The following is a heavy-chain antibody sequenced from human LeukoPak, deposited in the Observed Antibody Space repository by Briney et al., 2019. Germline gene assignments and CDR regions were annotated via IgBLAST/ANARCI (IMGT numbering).Heavy chain of an antibody. CDR2: IYYNGNT. V-gene: IGHV4-59*01. Sequence: SETLSLTCTVSGGSISGYYWSWIRQPPGKGLEWIGYIYYNGNTNYNPSLKSRVTISVDTSKNQFSLKLSSVTAADTAVYYCARANSGSYHPPFDYWGQGTLVTVSS. CDR3: ARANSGSYHPPFDY. D-gene: IGHD1-26*01. CDR1: GGSISGYY. J-gene: IGHJ4*02.